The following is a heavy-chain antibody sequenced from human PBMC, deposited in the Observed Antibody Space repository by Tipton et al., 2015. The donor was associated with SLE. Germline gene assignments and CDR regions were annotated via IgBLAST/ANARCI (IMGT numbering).Heavy chain of an antibody. CDR3: ARHARGFDI. J-gene: IGHJ3*02. CDR1: GGSISSSSYY. D-gene: IGHD3-10*01. CDR2: IYYSGST. Sequence: TLSLTCTASGGSISSSSYYWGWIRQPPGKGLEWIGSIYYSGSTYYNPSLKSRVTISVDTSKNQFSLKLSSVTAADTAVYYCARHARGFDIWGQGTMVTVSS. V-gene: IGHV4-39*07.